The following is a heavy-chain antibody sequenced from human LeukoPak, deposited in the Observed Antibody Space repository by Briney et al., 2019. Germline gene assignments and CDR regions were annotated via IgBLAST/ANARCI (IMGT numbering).Heavy chain of an antibody. D-gene: IGHD3-22*01. V-gene: IGHV1-2*02. CDR1: GYTFTGYY. J-gene: IGHJ4*02. CDR3: ARMSRWSASSGYYDDGDY. Sequence: ASVKLSCTASGYTFTGYYMHWVRQAPGQGLEWMGWINPNSGGTNYAQKFQGRVTMTRDTSISTAYMELSRLRSDDTAVYYCARMSRWSASSGYYDDGDYWGQGTLVTVSS. CDR2: INPNSGGT.